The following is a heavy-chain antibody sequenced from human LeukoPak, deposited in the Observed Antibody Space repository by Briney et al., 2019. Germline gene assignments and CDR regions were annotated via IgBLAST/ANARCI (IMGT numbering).Heavy chain of an antibody. CDR2: ISATSSDI. CDR1: GFAFESFT. Sequence: TGGSLRLSCAGSGFAFESFTMTWVRQAPGKGLEWVSLISATSSDINYAESVRGRFTISGDNAKNSLFLQMDSLRVEDTAIYYCAKGLFSAYDKYLDSWGQGTLVTVSS. J-gene: IGHJ4*02. CDR3: AKGLFSAYDKYLDS. V-gene: IGHV3-21*04. D-gene: IGHD5-12*01.